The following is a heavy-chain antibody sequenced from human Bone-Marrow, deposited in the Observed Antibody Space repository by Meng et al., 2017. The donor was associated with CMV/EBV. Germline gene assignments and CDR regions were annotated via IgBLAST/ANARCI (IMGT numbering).Heavy chain of an antibody. Sequence: SDTRSLTCAVYGGSFSGYSWSWIRQPPGKGLEWIGEINHSGSTNYNPSLKGRVPISVDTPKNQFSLKLTSVTAADTAVYYCARSAPGYSGFDWGGGDYWGQGTLVTVSS. V-gene: IGHV4-34*01. CDR3: ARSAPGYSGFDWGGGDY. D-gene: IGHD5-12*01. CDR2: INHSGST. CDR1: GGSFSGYS. J-gene: IGHJ4*02.